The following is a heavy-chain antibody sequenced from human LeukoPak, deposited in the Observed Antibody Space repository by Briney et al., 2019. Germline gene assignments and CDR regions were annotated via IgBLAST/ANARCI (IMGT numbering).Heavy chain of an antibody. Sequence: GGSLRLSCAASGFTFSSYWMHWVRQAPGKGLVWVSRINSDGSSTSYADSVKGRFTISRDNAKNTLYLQMNSLRAEDTAVYYCASSGDSCYACYWGQGTLVTVSS. CDR1: GFTFSSYW. CDR2: INSDGSST. D-gene: IGHD2-15*01. V-gene: IGHV3-74*01. J-gene: IGHJ4*02. CDR3: ASSGDSCYACY.